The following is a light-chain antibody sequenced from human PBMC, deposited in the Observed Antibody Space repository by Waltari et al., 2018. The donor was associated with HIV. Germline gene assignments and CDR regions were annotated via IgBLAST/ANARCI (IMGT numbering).Light chain of an antibody. CDR2: KAS. Sequence: NQLTQSPSTLSASVGDRVMITCRASQTVNSWLAWYQQKSGTAPKVLIYKASNLKSGVSARFSGSGFGAEFTLTISSLQPDDLATYYCQQYNTYPWTFGQGTRVEIK. CDR1: QTVNSW. CDR3: QQYNTYPWT. V-gene: IGKV1-5*03. J-gene: IGKJ1*01.